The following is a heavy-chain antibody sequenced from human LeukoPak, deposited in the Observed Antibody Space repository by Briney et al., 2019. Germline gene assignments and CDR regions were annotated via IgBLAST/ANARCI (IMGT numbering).Heavy chain of an antibody. Sequence: SETLSLTCTVSGGSISGYYWSWIRQPPGKGLEWIGYIYYSGSTNYNPSLKSRVTISVDTSKNQFSLKLSSVTAADTAVYYCARVLGSSWYYFDYWGQGTLVTVSS. CDR1: GGSISGYY. CDR3: ARVLGSSWYYFDY. J-gene: IGHJ4*02. CDR2: IYYSGST. V-gene: IGHV4-59*01. D-gene: IGHD6-13*01.